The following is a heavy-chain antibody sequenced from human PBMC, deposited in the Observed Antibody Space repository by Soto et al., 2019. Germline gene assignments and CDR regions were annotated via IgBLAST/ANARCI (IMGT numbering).Heavy chain of an antibody. J-gene: IGHJ6*02. CDR2: IKQDGTEK. D-gene: IGHD3-3*01. CDR1: GFTFSSSW. Sequence: GGSLRLSCAASGFTFSSSWMSWVRQAPGKGLEWVANIKQDGTEKYYVDSVKGRFTISRDNAKNSLYLQMNSLRAEDTAVYYCARDAIFGVAPGGGMDVWGQGTTVTVSS. CDR3: ARDAIFGVAPGGGMDV. V-gene: IGHV3-7*01.